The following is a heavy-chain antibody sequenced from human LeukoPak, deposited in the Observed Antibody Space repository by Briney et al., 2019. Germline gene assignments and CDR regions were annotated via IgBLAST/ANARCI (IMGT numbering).Heavy chain of an antibody. Sequence: SETLSLTCTVSGGSISSYYWSWIRQPPGKGLEWIGYIYYGGCTNYNPSLKSRVTISVDTSKNQFSLKLSSVTAADTAVYYCARKSGSYSPKQNAFDIWGQGTMVTVSS. J-gene: IGHJ3*02. D-gene: IGHD1-26*01. CDR1: GGSISSYY. CDR2: IYYGGCT. V-gene: IGHV4-59*01. CDR3: ARKSGSYSPKQNAFDI.